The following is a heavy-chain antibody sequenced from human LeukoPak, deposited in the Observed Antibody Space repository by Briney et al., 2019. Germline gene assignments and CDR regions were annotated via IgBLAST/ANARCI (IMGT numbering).Heavy chain of an antibody. Sequence: GGSLRLSCAASGFTFSGYSMNWVRQAPGKGLEWIAYIRRHGSPVYYADSVKGRFTISRDNARNSLYLEMNSLRDEDTGIYYCVRDPDALDFWGQGTPVTVSS. CDR2: IRRHGSPV. J-gene: IGHJ4*02. V-gene: IGHV3-48*02. CDR3: VRDPDALDF. CDR1: GFTFSGYS.